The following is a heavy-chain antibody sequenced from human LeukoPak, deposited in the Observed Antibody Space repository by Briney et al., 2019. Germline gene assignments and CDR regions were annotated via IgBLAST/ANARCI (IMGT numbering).Heavy chain of an antibody. CDR1: GGSFSGYY. Sequence: PSETLSLTCAVYGGSFSGYYWSWIRQPPGKGLEWIGEINHSGSTNYNPSLKSQVTISVDTSKNQFSLKLSSVTAADTAVYYCAGTYSSPPGYFDYWGQGTLVTVSS. J-gene: IGHJ4*02. V-gene: IGHV4-34*01. CDR3: AGTYSSPPGYFDY. CDR2: INHSGST. D-gene: IGHD6-13*01.